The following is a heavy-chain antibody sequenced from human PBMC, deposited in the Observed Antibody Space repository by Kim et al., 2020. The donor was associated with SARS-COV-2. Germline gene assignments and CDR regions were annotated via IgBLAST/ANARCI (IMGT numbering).Heavy chain of an antibody. CDR3: AGIAAAGNIPDY. Sequence: SETLSLTCTVSGGSISSGGYYWSWIRQHPGKGLEWIGYIYYSGSTYYNPSLKSRVTISVDTSKNQFSLKLSSVTAADTAVYYCAGIAAAGNIPDYWGQGTLVTVSS. CDR1: GGSISSGGYY. D-gene: IGHD6-13*01. V-gene: IGHV4-31*03. J-gene: IGHJ4*02. CDR2: IYYSGST.